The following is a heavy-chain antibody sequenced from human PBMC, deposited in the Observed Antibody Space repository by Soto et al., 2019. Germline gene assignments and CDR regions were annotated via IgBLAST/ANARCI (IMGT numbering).Heavy chain of an antibody. CDR1: GSTFSSYW. D-gene: IGHD3-22*01. CDR3: AREHDSSGPPPDY. V-gene: IGHV3-7*01. J-gene: IGHJ4*02. Sequence: PGGSLRLSCAASGSTFSSYWMSWVRQAPGKGLEWVANIKQDGSEKYYVDSVKGRFTISRDNAKNSLYLQMNSLRAEDTAVYYCAREHDSSGPPPDYWGQGTLVTVSS. CDR2: IKQDGSEK.